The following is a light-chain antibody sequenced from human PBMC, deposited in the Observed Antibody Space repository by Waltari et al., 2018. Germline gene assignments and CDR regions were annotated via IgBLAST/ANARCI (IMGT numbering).Light chain of an antibody. CDR3: SSYRSSTTPIPV. V-gene: IGLV2-14*02. Sequence: QSALTQPASVSGSPGQSITISCTGTSSDVGRYDLVSWYQQHPGKAPKLLIYDVTKPPSGGSQRFPASKSGNTASLTSSGLQSEDEADYFCSSYRSSTTPIPVFGGGTKLTVL. CDR1: SSDVGRYDL. CDR2: DVT. J-gene: IGLJ2*01.